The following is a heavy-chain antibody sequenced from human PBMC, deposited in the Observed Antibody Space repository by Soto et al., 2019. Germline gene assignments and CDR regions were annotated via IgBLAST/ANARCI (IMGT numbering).Heavy chain of an antibody. CDR3: ARGGDMIVVVGYAFDI. J-gene: IGHJ3*02. CDR1: GGSISSYY. D-gene: IGHD3-22*01. CDR2: IYTSGST. V-gene: IGHV4-4*07. Sequence: SETLSLTCTVSGGSISSYYWSWIRQPVGKGLEWIGRIYTSGSTNYNPSLKSRVTMSVDTSKNQFSLKLSSVTAADTAVYYCARGGDMIVVVGYAFDIWGQGTMATVSS.